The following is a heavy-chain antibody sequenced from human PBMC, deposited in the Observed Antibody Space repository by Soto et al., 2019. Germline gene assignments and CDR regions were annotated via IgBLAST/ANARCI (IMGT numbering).Heavy chain of an antibody. J-gene: IGHJ3*02. V-gene: IGHV4-31*03. CDR2: IYYSGST. CDR1: GGSISSGGYY. CDR3: ARVLGDSSGYYDAFDI. D-gene: IGHD3-22*01. Sequence: QVQLQESGPGLVKPSQTLSLTCTVSGGSISSGGYYWSWIRQHPGKDLEWIGYIYYSGSTYYNPSLKSRVTISVDTSKNQFSLKLSSVTAADTAVYYCARVLGDSSGYYDAFDIWGQGTMVTVSS.